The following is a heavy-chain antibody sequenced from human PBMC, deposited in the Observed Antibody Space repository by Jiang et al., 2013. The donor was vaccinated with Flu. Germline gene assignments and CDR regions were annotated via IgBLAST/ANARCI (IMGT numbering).Heavy chain of an antibody. Sequence: VQLVESGGGVVQPGRSLRLSCVASGFTFGDHGMHWVRQAPGKGLAWVAVIWYDGSNKYYSDSVKGRFTISRDNSKNTLYLQMNSLRAEDTAVYYCASGEVDYWGQGTLVTVSS. D-gene: IGHD2-21*01. CDR3: ASGEVDY. CDR2: IWYDGSNK. CDR1: GFTFGDHG. V-gene: IGHV3-33*01. J-gene: IGHJ4*02.